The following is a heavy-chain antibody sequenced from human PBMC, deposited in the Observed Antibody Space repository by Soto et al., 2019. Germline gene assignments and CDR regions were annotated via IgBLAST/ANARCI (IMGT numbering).Heavy chain of an antibody. J-gene: IGHJ4*02. CDR3: ARILTGTGGHFAY. D-gene: IGHD2-8*02. V-gene: IGHV2-5*02. CDR1: GFSLSTSGVG. CDR2: IYWDDDT. Sequence: QITLKESGPTLVKPTQTLTLTCSFSGFSLSTSGVGVGWIRQPPEKALEWLALIYWDDDTRYRPSLKSRLTITKDTSKHQVVETLTNMEPVDPATYYCARILTGTGGHFAYWGKGALVTASS.